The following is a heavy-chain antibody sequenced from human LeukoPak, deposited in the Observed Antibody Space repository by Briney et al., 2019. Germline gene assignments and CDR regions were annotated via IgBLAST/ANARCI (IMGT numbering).Heavy chain of an antibody. CDR1: GGSITNTNY. CDR3: AREGGPYRPLDY. CDR2: VNLQGST. Sequence: SGTLSLTCGVSGGSITNTNYWTWVRQPPGKGLEWIGEVNLQGSTNYNPSLMGRVAIAVDTSENHISLQSTSVTAADTAVYYWAREGGPYRPLDYSGQGTLVTVSS. V-gene: IGHV4-4*02. J-gene: IGHJ4*02.